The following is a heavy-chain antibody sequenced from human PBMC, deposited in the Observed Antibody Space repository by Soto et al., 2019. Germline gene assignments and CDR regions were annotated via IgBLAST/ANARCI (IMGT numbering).Heavy chain of an antibody. D-gene: IGHD2-2*01. CDR1: GFKFSNFA. CDR3: AMAHWVYSSTWFFFDH. CDR2: INGGGGHT. V-gene: IGHV3-23*01. Sequence: EVQLLQSGGGLVQPGGSLRLSCAASGFKFSNFAMRWIRQAPGKGLEWVSGINGGGGHTDYADSVKGWFTITRDNSKNTLYLQMSSLRAEDTAVYYCAMAHWVYSSTWFFFDHWGQGTLVTVSS. J-gene: IGHJ4*02.